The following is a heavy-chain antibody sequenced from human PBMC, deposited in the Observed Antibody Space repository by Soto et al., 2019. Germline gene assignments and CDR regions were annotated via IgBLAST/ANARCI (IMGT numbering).Heavy chain of an antibody. CDR2: ISGSGGST. D-gene: IGHD6-13*01. CDR3: AKPIAAAGTNWFDP. CDR1: GFTFSSYA. V-gene: IGHV3-23*01. Sequence: PGGSLRLSCAASGFTFSSYAMSWVRQAPGKGLEWVSAISGSGGSTYYTDSVKGRFTISRDNSKNTLYLQMNSLRAEDTAVYYCAKPIAAAGTNWFDPWGQGTLVTVSS. J-gene: IGHJ5*02.